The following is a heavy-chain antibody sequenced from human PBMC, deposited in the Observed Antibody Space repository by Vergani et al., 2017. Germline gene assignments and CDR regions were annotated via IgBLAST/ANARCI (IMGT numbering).Heavy chain of an antibody. Sequence: QVQLVQSGTEVKKPGSSVKVSCKAPGNSFNTYSFSWVRQVPGQGLEWMGRIIPISGTTNYTQNFQGRVSITADESTSTAYMEPSGLRSEDTAVYYWAIAWCYYSTSGYYYLDSGGKGTLVTVSS. CDR1: GNSFNTYS. CDR2: IIPISGTT. J-gene: IGHJ4*02. D-gene: IGHD3-22*01. CDR3: AIAWCYYSTSGYYYLDS. V-gene: IGHV1-69*13.